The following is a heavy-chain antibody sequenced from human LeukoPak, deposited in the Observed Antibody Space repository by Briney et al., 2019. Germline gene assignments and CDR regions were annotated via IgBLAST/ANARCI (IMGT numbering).Heavy chain of an antibody. J-gene: IGHJ4*02. CDR3: ARSASVLAADD. D-gene: IGHD2-15*01. Sequence: ASVKVSCKASGGTFSSYAISWVRQAPGQGLEWMGRIIPILGIANYAQKFQGRVTMTRNTSISTAYMELSSLRSEDTAVYYCARSASVLAADDWGQGTLVTVSS. V-gene: IGHV1-69*04. CDR2: IIPILGIA. CDR1: GGTFSSYA.